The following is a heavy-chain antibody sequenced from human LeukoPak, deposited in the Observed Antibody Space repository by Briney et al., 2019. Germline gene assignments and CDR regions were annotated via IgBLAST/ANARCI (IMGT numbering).Heavy chain of an antibody. V-gene: IGHV4-39*01. CDR2: IYFSGST. J-gene: IGHJ4*02. CDR1: GASIRRGTDY. Sequence: SETLSLTCTVSGASIRRGTDYWVWVRQPPGKQLEWIGSIYFSGSTYYNPSLKSRVTISVDTSKNQFSLKLSSVTAADTAVYYCARLFLYWGQGTLVTVSS. D-gene: IGHD2/OR15-2a*01. CDR3: ARLFLY.